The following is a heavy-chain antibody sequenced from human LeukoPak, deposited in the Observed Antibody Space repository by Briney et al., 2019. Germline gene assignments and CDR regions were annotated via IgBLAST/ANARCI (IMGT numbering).Heavy chain of an antibody. CDR1: GYTFTSYG. J-gene: IGHJ4*02. Sequence: ASVKVSCKASGYTFTSYGISWVRQAPGQGLEWMGWISAYNGNTNYAQKLQGRVTMTTDTSTSTAYMELRSLRSDDTAVYYCARGSPHYYGDYLSSYFDYWGQGTLVTVSS. CDR3: ARGSPHYYGDYLSSYFDY. V-gene: IGHV1-18*01. CDR2: ISAYNGNT. D-gene: IGHD4-17*01.